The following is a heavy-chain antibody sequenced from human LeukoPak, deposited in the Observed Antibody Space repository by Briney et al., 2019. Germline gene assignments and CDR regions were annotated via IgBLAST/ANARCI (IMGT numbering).Heavy chain of an antibody. Sequence: EASVEVSCKASGYTFTNYGISWVRQAPGQGLEWMGWITTYNGYTNYAQKLQGRVTMTTDTSTSTAYMELRSLRSDDTAVYYCAKGHSSGWYYFDYWGQGTLVTVSS. CDR2: ITTYNGYT. J-gene: IGHJ4*02. D-gene: IGHD6-19*01. CDR1: GYTFTNYG. CDR3: AKGHSSGWYYFDY. V-gene: IGHV1-18*01.